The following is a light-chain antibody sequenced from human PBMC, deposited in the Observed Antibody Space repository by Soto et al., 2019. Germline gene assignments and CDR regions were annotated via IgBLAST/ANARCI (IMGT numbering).Light chain of an antibody. Sequence: DIVMTQSPDSLAVSLGERATINCKSSQRILHSSNKKNSLAWYRQKPGQPPELPIYWASTRESGVPDRFSGSGSGPDFTLTIRSLKAEDVAVYYCQQYYAAPRTFGQGTKVEIK. CDR2: WAS. CDR3: QQYYAAPRT. CDR1: QRILHSSNKKNS. J-gene: IGKJ1*01. V-gene: IGKV4-1*01.